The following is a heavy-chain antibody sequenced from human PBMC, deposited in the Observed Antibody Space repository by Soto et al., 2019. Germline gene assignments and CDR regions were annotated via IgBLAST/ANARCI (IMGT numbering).Heavy chain of an antibody. CDR2: IYYSGST. V-gene: IGHV4-59*01. D-gene: IGHD3-10*01. CDR3: ASVAYGSGSYGYYYMDV. J-gene: IGHJ6*03. CDR1: GGSISSYY. Sequence: SETLSLTCTVSGGSISSYYWSWIRQPPGKGLEWIGYIYYSGSTNYNPSLKSRVTISVDTSKNQFSLKLCSVTAADTAVYYCASVAYGSGSYGYYYMDVWGKGTTVTVSS.